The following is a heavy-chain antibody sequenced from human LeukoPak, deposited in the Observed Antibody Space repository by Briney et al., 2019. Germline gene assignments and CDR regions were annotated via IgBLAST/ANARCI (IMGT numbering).Heavy chain of an antibody. V-gene: IGHV1-2*02. CDR3: ARDKSWVFDY. CDR1: GYTFTAYY. Sequence: ASVKVSCTASGYTFTAYYMHWVRHDPGQGLEWMRWINPNSGGTNYAQKFQGRVTMTRDTSISTAYMELSRLRSDDTAVYYCARDKSWVFDYWGQGTLVTVSS. J-gene: IGHJ4*02. CDR2: INPNSGGT. D-gene: IGHD6-13*01.